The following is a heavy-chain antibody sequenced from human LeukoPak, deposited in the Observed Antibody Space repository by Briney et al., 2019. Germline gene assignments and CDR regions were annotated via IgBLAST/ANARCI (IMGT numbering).Heavy chain of an antibody. CDR2: ISAYNGNT. CDR1: GYTFTSYG. V-gene: IGHV1-18*01. J-gene: IGHJ6*03. CDR3: ARRADPGGYYYYYMDV. D-gene: IGHD3-16*01. Sequence: ASVKVSCKASGYTFTSYGISWVRQAPGQGLEWMGWISAYNGNTNYAQKLQGRVTMTTDTSTSTAYTELRSLRSDDTAVYYCARRADPGGYYYYYMDVWGKGTTVTVSS.